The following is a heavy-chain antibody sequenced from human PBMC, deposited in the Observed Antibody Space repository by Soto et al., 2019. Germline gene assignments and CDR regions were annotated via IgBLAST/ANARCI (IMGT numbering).Heavy chain of an antibody. J-gene: IGHJ6*02. D-gene: IGHD6-19*01. Sequence: QVQLVESGGGVVQPGRSLRLSCAASGFTFSSYAMHWVRQAPGKGLEWVAVISYDGSNKYYADSVKGRFTISRDNSKNTLYLQMNSLRAEDTAVYYCARDQDSSGWYGYYGMDVWGQGTTVTVSS. CDR2: ISYDGSNK. CDR1: GFTFSSYA. CDR3: ARDQDSSGWYGYYGMDV. V-gene: IGHV3-30-3*01.